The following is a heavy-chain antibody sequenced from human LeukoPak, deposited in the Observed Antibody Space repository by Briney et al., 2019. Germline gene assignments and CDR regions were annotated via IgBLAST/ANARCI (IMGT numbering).Heavy chain of an antibody. V-gene: IGHV4-4*09. CDR1: GGSISSYY. CDR3: ARHLGYYYGSGSSDAFDI. D-gene: IGHD3-10*01. J-gene: IGHJ3*02. CDR2: IYTSGST. Sequence: SETLSLTCTVSGGSISSYYWSWIRQPPGKGLEWIGYIYTSGSTNYNPSLKGRVTISVDTSKNQFSLKLSSVTAADTAVYYCARHLGYYYGSGSSDAFDIWGQGTMVTVSS.